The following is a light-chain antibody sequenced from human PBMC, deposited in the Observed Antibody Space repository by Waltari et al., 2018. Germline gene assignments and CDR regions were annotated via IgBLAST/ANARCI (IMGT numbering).Light chain of an antibody. V-gene: IGLV2-23*01. J-gene: IGLJ3*02. CDR3: CSYAGSSTLV. Sequence: HSALTQPASVSRSPGPSITISCTGTSTDGGGYNLASGYQQHPDKAPKLMIYEDSKRPSGVSNRFSGSKSGNTASLTISGLQAEDEADYYCCSYAGSSTLVFGGGTKLTVL. CDR1: STDGGGYNL. CDR2: EDS.